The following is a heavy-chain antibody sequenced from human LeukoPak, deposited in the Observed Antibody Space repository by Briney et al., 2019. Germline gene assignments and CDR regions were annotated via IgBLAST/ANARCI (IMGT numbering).Heavy chain of an antibody. D-gene: IGHD3-10*01. Sequence: QPGGSLRLSCAASGFTFSSYWMHWVGQAPAKGLVWVSRINSDGSSTSYADSVKGRFTISRDNAKNTLYLQMNSLRAEDTAVYYCASGGTMVRGVIFYWGQGTLVTVSS. V-gene: IGHV3-74*01. J-gene: IGHJ4*02. CDR2: INSDGSST. CDR1: GFTFSSYW. CDR3: ASGGTMVRGVIFY.